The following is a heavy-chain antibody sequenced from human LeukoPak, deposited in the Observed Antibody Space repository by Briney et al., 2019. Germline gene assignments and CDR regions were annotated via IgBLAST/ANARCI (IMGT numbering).Heavy chain of an antibody. D-gene: IGHD5-24*01. V-gene: IGHV3-23*01. CDR3: GRDSRWAQPDY. J-gene: IGHJ4*02. Sequence: PGGSLRLSCAASGFTFTHYGMNWVRQAPGEGLEWVSGLISSGASTYYADSVKGRFTVSRDNSKNMVYLQINSLIAEDTAIYYCGRDSRWAQPDYWGQGTLVTVSS. CDR1: GFTFTHYG. CDR2: LISSGAST.